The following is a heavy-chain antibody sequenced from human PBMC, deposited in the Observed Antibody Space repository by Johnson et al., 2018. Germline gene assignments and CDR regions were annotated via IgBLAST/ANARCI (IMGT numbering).Heavy chain of an antibody. D-gene: IGHD5-18*01. CDR1: GGTFSSYA. Sequence: QVQLLESGAEVKKPGSSVKVSCKASGGTFSSYAISWVRQAPGQGLEWMGGIIPIFGTANYAQKFQGRVTITADESTSTAYMELSSLRSEDTAVYYCARALSTSGYSYGNDAFDIWGQGTMVTVSS. CDR3: ARALSTSGYSYGNDAFDI. J-gene: IGHJ3*02. V-gene: IGHV1-69*01. CDR2: IIPIFGTA.